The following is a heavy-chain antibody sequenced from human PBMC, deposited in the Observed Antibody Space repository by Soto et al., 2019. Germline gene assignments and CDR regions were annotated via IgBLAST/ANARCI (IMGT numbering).Heavy chain of an antibody. J-gene: IGHJ4*02. CDR3: AKADGEQWLIPHLDN. D-gene: IGHD6-19*01. CDR1: GFNFKKFA. Sequence: GGSLRLSCEASGFNFKKFAMGWVRQSPGEGLEWVAGISCCGGSTSYADSVKGRFSLARDDSKSTLSLHLNSPRFEDTARYFCAKADGEQWLIPHLDNWGQGTLVTVSS. CDR2: ISCCGGST. V-gene: IGHV3-23*01.